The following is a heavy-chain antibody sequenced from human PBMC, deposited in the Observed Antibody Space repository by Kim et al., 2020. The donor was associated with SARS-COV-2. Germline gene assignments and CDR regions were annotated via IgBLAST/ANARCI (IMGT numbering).Heavy chain of an antibody. CDR3: AKDLLTTVTTAGYGRDV. V-gene: IGHV3-33*06. CDR2: IWYDGSNK. D-gene: IGHD4-17*01. CDR1: GFTFSSYG. Sequence: GGSLRLSCAASGFTFSSYGMHWVRQAPGKGLEGVAVIWYDGSNKYYADSVKGRFTISRDNSKNTLYLQMNSLRAGDTAVYYCAKDLLTTVTTAGYGRDVWGQGTTVTVSS. J-gene: IGHJ6*02.